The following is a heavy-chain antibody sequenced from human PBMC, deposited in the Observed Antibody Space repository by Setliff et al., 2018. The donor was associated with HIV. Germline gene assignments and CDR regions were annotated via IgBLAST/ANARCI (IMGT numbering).Heavy chain of an antibody. Sequence: SETLSLTCTVSGGSISSSNYYWGWIRQPPGKGREWIGSIFYSGSANYNPSLTSPVTISVDTSKNQFSLKLSSVTAADTAVYYCAREGSVVVTAIPPNDAFDIWGQGTMVTVSS. CDR2: IFYSGSA. D-gene: IGHD2-21*02. CDR3: AREGSVVVTAIPPNDAFDI. J-gene: IGHJ3*02. V-gene: IGHV4-39*02. CDR1: GGSISSSNYY.